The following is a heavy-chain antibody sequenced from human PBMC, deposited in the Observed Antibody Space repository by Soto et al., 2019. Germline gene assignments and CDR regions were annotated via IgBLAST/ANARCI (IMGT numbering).Heavy chain of an antibody. J-gene: IGHJ4*02. D-gene: IGHD3-3*01. CDR1: GFTFSSYR. CDR2: INSDGSST. Sequence: LRLSCAASGFTFSSYRMHWVRQAPGKGLVWVSRINSDGSSTSYADSVKGRFTISRDNAKNTLYLQMNSLRAEDTAVYYCARGPGYDFWSGYLYYFDYWGQGTLVTVSS. V-gene: IGHV3-74*01. CDR3: ARGPGYDFWSGYLYYFDY.